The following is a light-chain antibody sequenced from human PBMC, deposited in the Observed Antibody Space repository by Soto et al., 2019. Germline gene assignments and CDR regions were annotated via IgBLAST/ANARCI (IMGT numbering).Light chain of an antibody. CDR3: QQYYSTPHT. J-gene: IGKJ2*01. Sequence: DIVMTQSPDSLSVSLGERATINCKSSQSVLYSSNNKSYLAWYQQKPGQPPKLLIYWASTRESGVPDRFSGSGSGTAFTHTITILQAADVAVYYCQQYYSTPHTFGQGTKLEIK. CDR2: WAS. CDR1: QSVLYSSNNKSY. V-gene: IGKV4-1*01.